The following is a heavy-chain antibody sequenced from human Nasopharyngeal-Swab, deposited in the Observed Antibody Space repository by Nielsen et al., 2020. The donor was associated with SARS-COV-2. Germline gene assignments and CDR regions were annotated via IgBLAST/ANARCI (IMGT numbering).Heavy chain of an antibody. V-gene: IGHV3-23*01. CDR2: ISGSGGST. J-gene: IGHJ3*02. CDR1: GFTVSSNY. D-gene: IGHD6-19*01. CDR3: AKGGGEQWLVGHYDAFDI. Sequence: ESLKISCAASGFTVSSNYMSWVRQAPGKGLEWVSAISGSGGSTYYEDSVKGRFTTSRENSKNTLYLQMNSLRAEDTAVYYCAKGGGEQWLVGHYDAFDIWGQGTMVTVSS.